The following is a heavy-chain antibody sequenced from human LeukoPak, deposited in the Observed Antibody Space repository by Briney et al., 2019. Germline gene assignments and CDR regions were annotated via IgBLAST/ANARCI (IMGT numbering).Heavy chain of an antibody. D-gene: IGHD1-26*01. J-gene: IGHJ5*02. V-gene: IGHV1-2*06. Sequence: ASVKVSCKASGYTFIDYYMHWVRQAPGQGLEWMGRINPSSGGTNYAQKFQGRVTMTRDTPISTAYMELSRLRSDDTAVYCCARRRGKWDVNWFDPWGPGTLVTVSS. CDR1: GYTFIDYY. CDR3: ARRRGKWDVNWFDP. CDR2: INPSSGGT.